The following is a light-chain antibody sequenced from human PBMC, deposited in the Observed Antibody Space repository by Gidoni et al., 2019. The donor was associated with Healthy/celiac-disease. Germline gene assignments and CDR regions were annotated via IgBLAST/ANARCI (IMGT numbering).Light chain of an antibody. Sequence: DIQMTQSPSTLSASVGDSVPITCRASQSISSWLAWYQQKPGKAPKLLIYKASSLESGVPSRFSGSGSGTEFTLTISSLQPDDFATYYCQQYNSYRTFGQGTKVEIK. CDR1: QSISSW. CDR3: QQYNSYRT. V-gene: IGKV1-5*03. CDR2: KAS. J-gene: IGKJ1*01.